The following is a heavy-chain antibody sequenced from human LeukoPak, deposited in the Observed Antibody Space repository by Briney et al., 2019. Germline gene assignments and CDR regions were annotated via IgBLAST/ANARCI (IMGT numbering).Heavy chain of an antibody. J-gene: IGHJ3*02. CDR3: ARGPYSYDSSGALDI. CDR1: GDSISSGDYY. Sequence: SETLSLTCTVSGDSISSGDYYWSWIRQPAGKGLEWIGRISSSGRTNYNPSLKSRVTISVDTSKNQFSLKLSSVPAADTAVYFCARGPYSYDSSGALDIWGQGTMVTVSS. D-gene: IGHD3-22*01. CDR2: ISSSGRT. V-gene: IGHV4-61*02.